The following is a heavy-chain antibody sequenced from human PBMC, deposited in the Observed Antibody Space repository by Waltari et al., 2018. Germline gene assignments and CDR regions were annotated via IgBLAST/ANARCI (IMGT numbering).Heavy chain of an antibody. CDR3: ARLSLAAGHLIDY. V-gene: IGHV4-39*01. D-gene: IGHD6-13*01. CDR2: IYYTKYT. CDR1: GDSIRNRHYY. Sequence: QLQLQESGPGLVKPSETLSLTCTVSGDSIRNRHYYWGWIRQPPGKGLEWIGSIYYTKYTYYNPSLKSRVTLSLDTSKNQFSLSLNSVAAADTAVYYCARLSLAAGHLIDYWGQGTLVTVSS. J-gene: IGHJ4*02.